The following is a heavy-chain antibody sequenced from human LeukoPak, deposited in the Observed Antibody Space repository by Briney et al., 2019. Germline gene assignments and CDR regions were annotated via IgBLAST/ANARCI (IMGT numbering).Heavy chain of an antibody. CDR2: INWNGAWT. CDR1: GFKFDDYG. CDR3: AGYYYDSSRGFDL. V-gene: IGHV3-20*04. J-gene: IGHJ5*02. Sequence: GGSLRLSCAASGFKFDDYGMSWVRQAPGKGLEWVCDINWNGAWTGYADSVKGRFTISRDNAKNSLYLQMNSLRAEDTALYYCAGYYYDSSRGFDLWGQGTLVTVPA. D-gene: IGHD3-22*01.